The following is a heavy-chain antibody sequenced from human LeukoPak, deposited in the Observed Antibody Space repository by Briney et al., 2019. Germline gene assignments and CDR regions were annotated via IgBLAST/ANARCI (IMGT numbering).Heavy chain of an antibody. CDR2: IYSGGST. J-gene: IGHJ4*02. CDR1: GFTVSSNY. CDR3: ARYGSGYDLIDY. V-gene: IGHV3-53*01. D-gene: IGHD5-12*01. Sequence: GGSLRLSCAASGFTVSSNYMSWVRQAPGKGLEWVSVIYSGGSTYYADFVKGRFTIFRDNAKNTLNLQMNSLRAEDTAVYYCARYGSGYDLIDYWGQGTLVTVSS.